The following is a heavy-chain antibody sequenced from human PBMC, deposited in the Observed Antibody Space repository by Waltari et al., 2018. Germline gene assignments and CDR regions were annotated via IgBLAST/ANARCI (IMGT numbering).Heavy chain of an antibody. CDR2: IKADGSEQ. D-gene: IGHD3-16*01. CDR1: GFPFRVYW. V-gene: IGHV3-7*03. J-gene: IGHJ4*02. CDR3: ARGSAYYVRVWDY. Sequence: EVQLVESGGTLVQPGGSLRLSCASSGFPFRVYWMTWVRQAPGKGLEWGANIKADGSEQYYVDSVRGRFTISRDNAENSLYLQMNSLIADDTAVYYCARGSAYYVRVWDYWGQGTLVTVSS.